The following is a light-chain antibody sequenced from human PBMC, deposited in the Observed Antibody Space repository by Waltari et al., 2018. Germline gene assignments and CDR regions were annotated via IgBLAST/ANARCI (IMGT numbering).Light chain of an antibody. Sequence: QLVLTQSPSASASLGASVKLTCTLSSVHSSSTNAWHQQQPEKGPRYLMKVNSDGSNSKGDGSPDRFSGSSSGAERYLTISSLQSEDEADYYCQTWGTGIHVVFGGGTKLTVL. V-gene: IGLV4-69*01. CDR3: QTWGTGIHVV. J-gene: IGLJ2*01. CDR2: VNSDGSN. CDR1: SVHSSST.